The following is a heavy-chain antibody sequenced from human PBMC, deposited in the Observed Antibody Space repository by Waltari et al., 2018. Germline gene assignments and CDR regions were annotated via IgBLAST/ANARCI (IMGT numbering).Heavy chain of an antibody. D-gene: IGHD3-10*01. CDR2: INHSGST. CDR1: GGSFSGYY. V-gene: IGHV4-34*01. Sequence: QVQLQQWGAGLLKPSETLSLTCAVCGGSFSGYYWSWIRQPPGKGLEWIGEINHSGSTNYNPSLKSRVTISVDTSKNQFSLKLSSVTAADTAVYYGARGRVTYYYGSGSWNWFDPWGQGTLVTVSS. CDR3: ARGRVTYYYGSGSWNWFDP. J-gene: IGHJ5*02.